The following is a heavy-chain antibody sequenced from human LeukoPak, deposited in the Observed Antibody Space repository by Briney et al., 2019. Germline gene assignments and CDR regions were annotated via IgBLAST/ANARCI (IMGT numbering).Heavy chain of an antibody. D-gene: IGHD4-17*01. CDR2: IYYSGST. Sequence: SETLSLTCTVSGGSVSSSSHYWGWIRQPPGKGLEWIGSIYYSGSTYYNPSLKSRVTLSVDTSKNQLSLKVSSVTVADTAVYFCAIFFRSFSTVTVPDYWGQGTLVTVSS. CDR1: GGSVSSSSHY. CDR3: AIFFRSFSTVTVPDY. J-gene: IGHJ4*02. V-gene: IGHV4-39*01.